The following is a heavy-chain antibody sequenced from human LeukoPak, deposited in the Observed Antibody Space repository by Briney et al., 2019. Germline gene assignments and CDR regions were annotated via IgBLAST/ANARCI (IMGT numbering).Heavy chain of an antibody. J-gene: IGHJ4*02. CDR3: AREGGFYRPLDY. CDR1: GFSVTNNY. CDR2: VHLDGRT. D-gene: IGHD3-3*01. Sequence: GSLGLSCAVSGFSVTNNYMSWVRQPPGKGLEWIGEVHLDGRTNYNPSLKSRLIMSVDLPENHISLKLTSVTAADTAVYYCAREGGFYRPLDYSGQGTLVTVSS. V-gene: IGHV4-4*02.